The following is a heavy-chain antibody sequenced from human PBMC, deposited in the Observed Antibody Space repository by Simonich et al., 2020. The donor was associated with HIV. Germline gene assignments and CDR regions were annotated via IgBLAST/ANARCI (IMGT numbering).Heavy chain of an antibody. CDR3: ARNNFWSGWLFDY. V-gene: IGHV4-38-2*01. Sequence: QVQLQESGPGLVKPSETLSLTCAVSGYSISSGYYWGWIRQPPGTGLEWIGSIYPSGNTYYNPSLKSRVTISVDTSKNQFSLKLSSVNAADTDVYYCARNNFWSGWLFDYWGQGTLVTVSS. D-gene: IGHD3-3*01. J-gene: IGHJ4*02. CDR1: GYSISSGYY. CDR2: IYPSGNT.